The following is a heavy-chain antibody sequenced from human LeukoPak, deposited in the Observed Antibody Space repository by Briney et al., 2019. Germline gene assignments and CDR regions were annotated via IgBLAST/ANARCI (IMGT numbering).Heavy chain of an antibody. Sequence: GASVEVSCKASGYTFTSYGISWVRQAPGQGLEWMGWISAYNGNTNYAQKLQGRVTMTTDTSTSTAYMELRSLRSDDTAVYYCARDRHCSSTSCYFRYYYYYGMDVWGQGTTVTVSS. D-gene: IGHD2-2*01. V-gene: IGHV1-18*01. CDR3: ARDRHCSSTSCYFRYYYYYGMDV. CDR2: ISAYNGNT. CDR1: GYTFTSYG. J-gene: IGHJ6*02.